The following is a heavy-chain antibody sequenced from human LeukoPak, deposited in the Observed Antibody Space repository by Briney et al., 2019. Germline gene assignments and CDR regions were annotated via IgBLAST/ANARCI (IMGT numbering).Heavy chain of an antibody. D-gene: IGHD6-13*01. CDR1: GYSIGSGYV. Sequence: SETLSLTCTVSGYSIGSGYVWGCIRQPPRKGLVWIGSIYHSGSTSYNPSLKSRLTISVDTSKNQFSLKLNFVTAADTAMYYCARMFRSSWYINWFDPWGQGTLVTVSS. V-gene: IGHV4-38-2*02. CDR2: IYHSGST. CDR3: ARMFRSSWYINWFDP. J-gene: IGHJ5*02.